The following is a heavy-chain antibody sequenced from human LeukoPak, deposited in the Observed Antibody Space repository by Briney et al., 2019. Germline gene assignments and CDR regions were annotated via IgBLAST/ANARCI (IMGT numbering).Heavy chain of an antibody. V-gene: IGHV5-51*01. Sequence: GESLKISCKGSGYSFTSYWIGWVRQMPGKGLEWMGIIYPGDSDISYSPSFQGQVTISADKSISTAYLQCSSLKASDAAMYYCARLIVGATRNFDYWGQGTLVTVSS. D-gene: IGHD1-26*01. CDR3: ARLIVGATRNFDY. CDR2: IYPGDSDI. CDR1: GYSFTSYW. J-gene: IGHJ4*02.